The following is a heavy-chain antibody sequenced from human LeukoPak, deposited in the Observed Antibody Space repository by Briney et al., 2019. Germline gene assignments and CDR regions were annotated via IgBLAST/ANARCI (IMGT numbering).Heavy chain of an antibody. V-gene: IGHV1-69*04. CDR1: GGTFSSYA. CDR3: ARAGPRGFGEFPFDY. J-gene: IGHJ4*02. CDR2: IIPILGIA. D-gene: IGHD3-10*01. Sequence: ASVKVSCKASGGTFSSYAISWVRQAPGQGLEWMGRIIPILGIANYAQKFQDRVTITADTSTSTAYIELSSLTYDDTAVYYCARAGPRGFGEFPFDYWGQGTLVTVSS.